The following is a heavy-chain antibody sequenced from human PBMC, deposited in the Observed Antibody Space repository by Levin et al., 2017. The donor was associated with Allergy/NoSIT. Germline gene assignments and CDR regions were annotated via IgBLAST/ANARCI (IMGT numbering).Heavy chain of an antibody. CDR1: GYSFTSYW. J-gene: IGHJ5*02. CDR2: IDPGDSYT. CDR3: ARHEGVAWFDP. Sequence: RGESLKISCQGSGYSFTSYWISWVRQMPGKGLEWMGRIDPGDSYTNYSPSFQGHVTISADKSISTAYLQWSSVKASDTAMYFCARHEGVAWFDPWGQGTLVTVSS. D-gene: IGHD3-16*01. V-gene: IGHV5-10-1*01.